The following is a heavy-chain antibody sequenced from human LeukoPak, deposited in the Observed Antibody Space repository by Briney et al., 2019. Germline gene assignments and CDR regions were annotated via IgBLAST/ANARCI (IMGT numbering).Heavy chain of an antibody. J-gene: IGHJ5*02. CDR2: ISYSGRT. CDR1: DGSISSNIYY. Sequence: SETLSLTCTVSDGSISSNIYYWGWIRQPPGKGLEWIGSISYSGRTYYNPSLESRVTISVDASKNQFSLELNSVTAADTAVYYCARDQQYHRPAGWFDPWGQGTLVTVSS. CDR3: ARDQQYHRPAGWFDP. D-gene: IGHD1-14*01. V-gene: IGHV4-39*01.